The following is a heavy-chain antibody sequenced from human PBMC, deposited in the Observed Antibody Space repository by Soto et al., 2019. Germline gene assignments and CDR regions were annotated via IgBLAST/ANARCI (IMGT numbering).Heavy chain of an antibody. V-gene: IGHV1-69*13. J-gene: IGHJ4*02. D-gene: IGHD4-17*01. CDR2: IIPIFGTA. CDR3: ARDIDYGDSDFDS. CDR1: GGTFSSYA. Sequence: SVKVSCKASGGTFSSYAISWVRQAPGQGLEWMGGIIPIFGTANYAQKFQGRVTITADESTSTAYMELSSLRSEDTAVYYCARDIDYGDSDFDSWGQGPLVTVPQ.